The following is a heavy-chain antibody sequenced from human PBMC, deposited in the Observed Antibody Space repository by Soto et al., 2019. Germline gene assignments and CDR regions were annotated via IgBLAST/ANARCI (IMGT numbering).Heavy chain of an antibody. CDR1: GFSLSTSGVG. D-gene: IGHD3-16*02. Sequence: QITLKESGPTLVKPTQTLTLTCTFSGFSLSTSGVGVGWIRQPPGKALEWLALIYWDDDKRYSPSLKSRLTIPKEPPKNQVVLKRTNMDLVNTPTYYCAHEDRKSLYFFGRGSFQPGGQAPLVTVSS. CDR2: IYWDDDK. V-gene: IGHV2-5*02. CDR3: AHEDRKSLYFFGRGSFQP. J-gene: IGHJ1*01.